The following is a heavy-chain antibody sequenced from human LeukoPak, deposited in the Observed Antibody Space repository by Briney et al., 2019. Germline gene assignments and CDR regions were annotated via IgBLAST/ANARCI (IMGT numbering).Heavy chain of an antibody. D-gene: IGHD2-8*01. CDR2: INHSGST. Sequence: SETLSLTCAVYGGSFSGYYWSWIRQPPGKGLEWIGEINHSGSTNYNPFLKSRVTISVDTSKNQFSLKLSSVTAADTAVYYCARASSRLMVFYYYYGMDVWGQGTTVTVSS. CDR1: GGSFSGYY. J-gene: IGHJ6*02. V-gene: IGHV4-34*01. CDR3: ARASSRLMVFYYYYGMDV.